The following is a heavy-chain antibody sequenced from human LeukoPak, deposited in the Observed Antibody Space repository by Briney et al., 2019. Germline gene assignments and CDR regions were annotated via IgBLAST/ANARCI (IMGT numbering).Heavy chain of an antibody. CDR1: GFTFSSYW. D-gene: IGHD3-9*01. CDR3: ARGGHYDILTGYYYYYGMDV. V-gene: IGHV3-74*01. CDR2: INSDGSST. J-gene: IGHJ6*04. Sequence: GSLILSCAASGFTFSSYWMHWVRQAPGKGLVWVPRINSDGSSTSYADSVKGRFTISRDNAKNTLYLQMNSLRAEDTAVYYCARGGHYDILTGYYYYYGMDVWGKGTTVTVSS.